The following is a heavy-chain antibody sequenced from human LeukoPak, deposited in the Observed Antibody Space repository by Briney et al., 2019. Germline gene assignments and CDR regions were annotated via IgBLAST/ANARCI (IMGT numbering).Heavy chain of an antibody. Sequence: ASVKVSYKASGGTFSSYAISWVRRAPGQGLEGKGVIIPIFGTANYAQKFQGRVTITTDESTSTVYMELSSLRSEDTAVYYCARGYYDSSGYIQDAFDIWGQGTMVTVSS. CDR3: ARGYYDSSGYIQDAFDI. CDR2: IIPIFGTA. V-gene: IGHV1-69*05. D-gene: IGHD3-22*01. J-gene: IGHJ3*02. CDR1: GGTFSSYA.